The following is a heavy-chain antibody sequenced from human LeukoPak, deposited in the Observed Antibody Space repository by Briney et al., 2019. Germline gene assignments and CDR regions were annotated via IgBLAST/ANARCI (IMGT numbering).Heavy chain of an antibody. J-gene: IGHJ4*02. D-gene: IGHD4-17*01. CDR2: IYSGGNT. CDR1: GFTVSSNS. CDR3: ARRAGEYSHPYDY. Sequence: GGSLRLCCTVSGFTVSSNSMSWVRHAPGKGLEWVSFIYSGGNTHYSDSVKGRFTISRDNSKNTLYLQMNSLRAEDTAVYYCARRAGEYSHPYDYWGQGTLVTVSS. V-gene: IGHV3-53*01.